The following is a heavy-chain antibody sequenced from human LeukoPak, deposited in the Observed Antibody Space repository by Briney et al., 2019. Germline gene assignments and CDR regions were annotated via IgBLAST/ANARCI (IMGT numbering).Heavy chain of an antibody. CDR2: ISAYNGNT. D-gene: IGHD3-22*01. Sequence: ASVKVSSKASGYTFTSYGISWVRQAPGQGPEWMGWISAYNGNTNYAQKLQGSVTMTTDTSTSTAYMELRSLRSDDTAVYYCARDVTMIVVAGGYWGQGTLVTVSS. CDR3: ARDVTMIVVAGGY. J-gene: IGHJ4*02. V-gene: IGHV1-18*01. CDR1: GYTFTSYG.